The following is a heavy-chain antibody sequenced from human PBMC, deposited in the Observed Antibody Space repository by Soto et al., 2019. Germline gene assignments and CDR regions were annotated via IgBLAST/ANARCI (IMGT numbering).Heavy chain of an antibody. J-gene: IGHJ6*04. Sequence: QVQLVEAGGGLVKPGGSLRLSCAASGFTFSDYSMSWIRKAPGKGLEWVSYISSSGSTIYYADSVKGRFTISRDNAKNSLYLQMNSLRAEDTAVYYCARVCGVVPAAAGFWVDVWGKGNTVTVSS. D-gene: IGHD2-2*01. V-gene: IGHV3-11*01. CDR1: GFTFSDYS. CDR3: ARVCGVVPAAAGFWVDV. CDR2: ISSSGSTI.